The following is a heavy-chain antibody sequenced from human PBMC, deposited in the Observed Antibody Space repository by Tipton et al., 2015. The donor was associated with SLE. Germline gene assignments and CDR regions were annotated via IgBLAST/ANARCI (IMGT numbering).Heavy chain of an antibody. Sequence: TLSLTCIVSGDSISSSSYYWGWIRQPPGKGLEWIGSLYSSGTTYYNPSLKSRVTISVDTSKNQFSLKLTSVTAADTAIYYCARVFNFMVQGGDYYAMDVWGQGTTVTVSS. J-gene: IGHJ6*02. CDR3: ARVFNFMVQGGDYYAMDV. D-gene: IGHD3-10*01. CDR2: LYSSGTT. V-gene: IGHV4-39*07. CDR1: GDSISSSSYY.